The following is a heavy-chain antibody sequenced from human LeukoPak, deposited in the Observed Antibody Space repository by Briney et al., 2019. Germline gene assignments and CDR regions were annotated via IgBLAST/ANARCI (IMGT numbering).Heavy chain of an antibody. CDR1: GGTFSSYA. CDR3: ARGYYDFWSGPMGAFDI. CDR2: IIPIFGTA. V-gene: IGHV1-69*05. D-gene: IGHD3-3*01. Sequence: SVKVSCKASGGTFSSYAISWVRQAPGQGLEWMGGIIPIFGTANYAQKFQGRVTITTDESTSTAYMELSSLRSEDTAVYCCARGYYDFWSGPMGAFDIWGQGTMVTVSS. J-gene: IGHJ3*02.